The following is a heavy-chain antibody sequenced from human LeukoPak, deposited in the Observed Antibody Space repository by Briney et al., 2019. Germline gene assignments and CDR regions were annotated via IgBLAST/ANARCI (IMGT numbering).Heavy chain of an antibody. Sequence: GGSLRLSCAASGFTFSSYWMSWVRQAPGKGLEWVANIKQDGSEKYYVDSVKGRFTISRDNAKNSLYLQMNSLRAGDTAVYYCARDMTLSAFDPWGQGTLVTVSS. D-gene: IGHD1-26*01. CDR1: GFTFSSYW. V-gene: IGHV3-7*01. CDR3: ARDMTLSAFDP. CDR2: IKQDGSEK. J-gene: IGHJ5*02.